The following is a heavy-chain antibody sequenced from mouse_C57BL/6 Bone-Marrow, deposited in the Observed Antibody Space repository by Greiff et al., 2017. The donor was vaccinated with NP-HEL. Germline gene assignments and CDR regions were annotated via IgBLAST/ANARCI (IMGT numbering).Heavy chain of an antibody. D-gene: IGHD2-4*01. CDR3: ARVAYDYDGDWYFDV. CDR1: GIDFSRYW. CDR2: INPDSSTI. Sequence: EVKLLESGGGLVQPGGSLKLSCAASGIDFSRYWMSWVRRAPGKGLEWIGEINPDSSTINYAPSLKDKFIISRDNAKNTLYLQMSKVRSEDTALYYCARVAYDYDGDWYFDVWGTGTTVTVSS. J-gene: IGHJ1*03. V-gene: IGHV4-1*01.